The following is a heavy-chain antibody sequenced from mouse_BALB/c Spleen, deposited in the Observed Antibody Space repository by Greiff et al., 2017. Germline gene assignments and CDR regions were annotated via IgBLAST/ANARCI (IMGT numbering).Heavy chain of an antibody. J-gene: IGHJ3*01. CDR2: INSNGGST. CDR1: GFTFSSYG. CDR3: ARNWDGFAY. D-gene: IGHD4-1*01. Sequence: EVQVVESGGGLVQPGGSLKLSCAASGFTFSSYGMSWVRQTPDKRLELVATINSNGGSTYYPDSVKGRFTISRDNAKNTLYLQMSSLKSEDTAMYYCARNWDGFAYWGRGTLVTVSA. V-gene: IGHV5-6-3*01.